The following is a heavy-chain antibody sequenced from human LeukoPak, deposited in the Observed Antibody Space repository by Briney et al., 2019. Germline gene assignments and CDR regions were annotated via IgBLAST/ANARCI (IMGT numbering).Heavy chain of an antibody. CDR1: GFPFSSYT. CDR3: ARALAFDSSGYSACPN. CDR2: ITSSGAYI. J-gene: IGHJ1*01. V-gene: IGHV3-21*01. D-gene: IGHD3-22*01. Sequence: PGGSLRLYCAGYGFPFSSYTMNWVRQAPGKGLEWVSSITSSGAYIYYSDSVKGRFTISRDNANSSLYLQMNSLGAEDTAVYYCARALAFDSSGYSACPNWGQGTLVTVSS.